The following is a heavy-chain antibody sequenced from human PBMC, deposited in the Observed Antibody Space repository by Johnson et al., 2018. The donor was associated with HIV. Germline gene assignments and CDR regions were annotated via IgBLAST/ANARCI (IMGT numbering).Heavy chain of an antibody. Sequence: VQLVESGGGLVQPGGSLRLSCGASGFTFDDYAMHWVRQAPGKGLEWVSGISWNSGSIGYADSVKGRFTISRDNSKNTLYLQMNSLRAEDTAVYYCASIAARRVSAFDIWGQGTMVTISS. V-gene: IGHV3-9*01. J-gene: IGHJ3*02. CDR2: ISWNSGSI. D-gene: IGHD6-6*01. CDR1: GFTFDDYA. CDR3: ASIAARRVSAFDI.